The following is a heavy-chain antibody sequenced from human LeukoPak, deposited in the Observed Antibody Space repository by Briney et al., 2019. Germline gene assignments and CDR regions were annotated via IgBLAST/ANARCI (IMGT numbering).Heavy chain of an antibody. D-gene: IGHD6-13*01. CDR3: ARASIAAAGVDY. Sequence: GGSLRLSCAASGFTFSXXXXXXVRXXXXXXXXXXSSISXXSSYIYYXXXXXXXXTXXRDNAKNSLYLQMNSLRAEDTAVYYCARASIAAAGVDYWGQGTLVTVSS. CDR2: ISXXSSYI. V-gene: IGHV3-21*01. J-gene: IGHJ4*02. CDR1: GFTFSXXX.